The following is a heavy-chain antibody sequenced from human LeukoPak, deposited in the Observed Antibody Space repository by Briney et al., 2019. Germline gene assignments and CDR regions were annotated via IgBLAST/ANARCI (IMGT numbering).Heavy chain of an antibody. CDR2: INAGNGNT. D-gene: IGHD3-10*01. CDR1: GYTFTSYA. V-gene: IGHV1-3*01. CDR3: AREGGYYGSGSHN. J-gene: IGHJ4*02. Sequence: ASVKVSCKASGYTFTSYAMHWVRQAPGQRLEWMGWINAGNGNTKYSQKFQGRVTITRDTSASTAYVELSSLRSEDTAVYYCAREGGYYGSGSHNWGQGTLVTVSS.